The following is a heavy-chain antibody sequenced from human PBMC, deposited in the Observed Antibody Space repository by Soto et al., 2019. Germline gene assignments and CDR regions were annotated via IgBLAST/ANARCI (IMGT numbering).Heavy chain of an antibody. Sequence: GGSLRLSCAASGFTFSSYGMHWVRQAPGKGLEWVAVIWYDGSNKYYADSVKGRFTISRDNSKNTLYLQMNSLRAEDTAVYYCARDGKGVGRWSTLLSDPARGGAFDIWGQGTMVTVSS. CDR3: ARDGKGVGRWSTLLSDPARGGAFDI. CDR2: IWYDGSNK. J-gene: IGHJ3*02. CDR1: GFTFSSYG. V-gene: IGHV3-33*01. D-gene: IGHD3-3*01.